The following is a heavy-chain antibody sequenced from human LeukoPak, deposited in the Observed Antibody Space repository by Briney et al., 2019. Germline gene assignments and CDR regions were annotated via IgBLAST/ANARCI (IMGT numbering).Heavy chain of an antibody. V-gene: IGHV4-4*07. CDR3: ARDNPPDCGGDCYSIAFDI. J-gene: IGHJ3*02. Sequence: SETLSLTCTVSGGSISSYYWSWIQQPAGKGLEWIGRIYTSGSTNYNPSLKSRVTMSVDTSKNQFSLKLSSVTAADTAVYYCARDNPPDCGGDCYSIAFDIWGQGTMVTVSS. D-gene: IGHD2-21*01. CDR1: GGSISSYY. CDR2: IYTSGST.